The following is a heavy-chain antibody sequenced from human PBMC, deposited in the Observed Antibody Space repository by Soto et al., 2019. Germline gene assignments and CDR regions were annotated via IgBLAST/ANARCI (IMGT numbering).Heavy chain of an antibody. Sequence: QVQLVESGGGVVQPGRSLRLSCAASGFTFSSYGMHWVRQAPGKGLEWVAVISYDGSNKYYADSVKGRFTISRDNSKNTLYLQMRSLRAEDTAVYYCAKETVQRALDYWGQGTLVTVSS. V-gene: IGHV3-30*18. CDR1: GFTFSSYG. D-gene: IGHD4-17*01. J-gene: IGHJ4*02. CDR2: ISYDGSNK. CDR3: AKETVQRALDY.